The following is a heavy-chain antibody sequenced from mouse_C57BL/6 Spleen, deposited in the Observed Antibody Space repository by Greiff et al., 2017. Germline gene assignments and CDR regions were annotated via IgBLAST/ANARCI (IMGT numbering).Heavy chain of an antibody. D-gene: IGHD3-2*02. Sequence: QVQLQQSGAELMKPGASVKLSCKATGYTFPGYWIEWVKQRPGHGLEWIGEILPGSGSTNYNEKFKGKATFTADTSSNTAYMQLSSLTTEDSAIYYCAGTAQATSWFAYWGQGTLVTVSA. J-gene: IGHJ3*01. CDR3: AGTAQATSWFAY. CDR2: ILPGSGST. CDR1: GYTFPGYW. V-gene: IGHV1-9*01.